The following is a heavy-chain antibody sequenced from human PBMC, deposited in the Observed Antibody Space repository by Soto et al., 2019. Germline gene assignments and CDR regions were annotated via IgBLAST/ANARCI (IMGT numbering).Heavy chain of an antibody. V-gene: IGHV3-23*01. Sequence: PGGSLRLSCAASGFTFSSYAMSWVRQAPGKGLEWVSAISGSGGSTYYADSVKGRFTISRDNSKNTLYLQMNSLRAEDTAVYYCAKGFGELLFAPTYYFDYWGQGTLVTVSS. CDR1: GFTFSSYA. CDR3: AKGFGELLFAPTYYFDY. CDR2: ISGSGGST. D-gene: IGHD3-10*01. J-gene: IGHJ4*02.